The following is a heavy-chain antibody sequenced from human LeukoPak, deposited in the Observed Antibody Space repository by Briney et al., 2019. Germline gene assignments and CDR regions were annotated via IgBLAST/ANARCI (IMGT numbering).Heavy chain of an antibody. D-gene: IGHD6-6*01. CDR1: GYTFTSYG. CDR2: ISAYNGNT. CDR3: ARDGQLGRYYYYYMDV. V-gene: IGHV1-18*01. Sequence: ASVKVSCKASGYTFTSYGISWVRQAPGQGLEWMGWISAYNGNTNYAQKLQGRVTMTRDMSTSTVYMELSSLRSEDTAVYYCARDGQLGRYYYYYMDVWGKGTTVTVSS. J-gene: IGHJ6*03.